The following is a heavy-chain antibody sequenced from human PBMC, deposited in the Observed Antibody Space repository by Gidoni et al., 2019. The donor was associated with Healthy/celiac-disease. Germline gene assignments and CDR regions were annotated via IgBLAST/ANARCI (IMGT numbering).Heavy chain of an antibody. Sequence: QLQLQESGPGLVTLSETLSLTCTVSGGSISSSSYYWGWIRQPPGKGLEWIGSIYYSGSTYYNPSLKSRVTISVDTSKNQFSLKLSSVTAADTAVYYCARAGYDYVWGNSNYYYMDVWGKGTTVTVSS. J-gene: IGHJ6*03. CDR1: GGSISSSSYY. CDR3: ARAGYDYVWGNSNYYYMDV. CDR2: IYYSGST. V-gene: IGHV4-39*01. D-gene: IGHD3-16*01.